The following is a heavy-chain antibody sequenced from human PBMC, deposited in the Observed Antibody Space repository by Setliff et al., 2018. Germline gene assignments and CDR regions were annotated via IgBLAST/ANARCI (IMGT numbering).Heavy chain of an antibody. V-gene: IGHV4-59*01. CDR2: ISYVGYT. D-gene: IGHD1-1*01. CDR1: GDSMGDFC. CDR3: ARAKYGTTTYFES. J-gene: IGHJ4*02. Sequence: SETLSLTCSVSGDSMGDFCWSWIRQTPGKGLEWIGHISYVGYTVYKPSLQSRVTISADTSKKQLSLTLTSVTVADTAVYYCARAKYGTTTYFESWGPGTLVTVSS.